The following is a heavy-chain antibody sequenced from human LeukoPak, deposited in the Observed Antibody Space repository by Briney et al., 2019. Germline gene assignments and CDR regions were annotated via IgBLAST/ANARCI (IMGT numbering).Heavy chain of an antibody. J-gene: IGHJ4*02. Sequence: PGRSLRLSCAASGFTFSSYGMHWVRQAPGKGLEWVAVIWYDGSNKYYADSVKGRFTISRDNSKNTLYLQMNSLRAEDTAVYYCAKCLGYSYGPSDYWGQGTLVTVSS. CDR3: AKCLGYSYGPSDY. D-gene: IGHD5-18*01. V-gene: IGHV3-33*06. CDR1: GFTFSSYG. CDR2: IWYDGSNK.